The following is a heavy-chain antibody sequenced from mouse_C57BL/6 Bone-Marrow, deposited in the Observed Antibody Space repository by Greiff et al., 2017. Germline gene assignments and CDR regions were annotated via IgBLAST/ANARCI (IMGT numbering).Heavy chain of an antibody. D-gene: IGHD1-1*01. Sequence: EVKVEESGGGLVKPGGSLKLSCAASGFTFSSYAMSWVRQTPEKRLEWVATISDGGSYTYYPDTVKGRFTISRDNAKNNLYLQMSHLKSEDTAMYYCAREGEITTVVATPYFDVWGTGTTVTVSS. CDR1: GFTFSSYA. J-gene: IGHJ1*03. CDR2: ISDGGSYT. V-gene: IGHV5-4*01. CDR3: AREGEITTVVATPYFDV.